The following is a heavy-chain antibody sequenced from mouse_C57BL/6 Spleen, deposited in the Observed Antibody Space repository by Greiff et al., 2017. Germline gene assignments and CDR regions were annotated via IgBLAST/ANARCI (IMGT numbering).Heavy chain of an antibody. CDR1: GYAFSSSW. CDR3: AREETYYSNYAWFAY. V-gene: IGHV1-82*01. Sequence: QVQLQQSGPELVKPGASVKISCKASGYAFSSSWMNWVKQRPGKRLEWIGRIYPGDGDTNYNGKFKGKATLTADKSSSTAYMQLSSLTSEDSAVYFCAREETYYSNYAWFAYWGQGTLVTVSA. CDR2: IYPGDGDT. D-gene: IGHD2-5*01. J-gene: IGHJ3*01.